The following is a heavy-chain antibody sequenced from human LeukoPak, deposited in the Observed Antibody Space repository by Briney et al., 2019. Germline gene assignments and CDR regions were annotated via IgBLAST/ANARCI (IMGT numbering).Heavy chain of an antibody. CDR3: ARGHYDVLTSSYKWTPDY. V-gene: IGHV3-21*06. Sequence: GGSLRLSCAASGFTFSTYNTNWVRQAPGKGLEWVSSITSGGGYTYYADSVKGRFTTSRDNAKNSLSLRLDSLRAEDTAVYYCARGHYDVLTSSYKWTPDYWGQGTLVTVSS. J-gene: IGHJ4*02. CDR2: ITSGGGYT. CDR1: GFTFSTYN. D-gene: IGHD3-9*01.